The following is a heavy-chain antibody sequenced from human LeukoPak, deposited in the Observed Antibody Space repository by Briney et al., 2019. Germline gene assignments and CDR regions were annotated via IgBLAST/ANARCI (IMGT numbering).Heavy chain of an antibody. CDR2: INPLRGIT. V-gene: IGHV1-46*01. CDR3: TRTMGYRPVAGLKEKWFDP. J-gene: IGHJ5*02. D-gene: IGHD6-19*01. CDR1: GYAFTDYY. Sequence: ASVEVSCKTSGYAFTDYYVHWVRQAPGLGLEWMGIINPLRGITIYAQKFQGRVTMTTDTSTSTVYMDLSSLTSADTAVYYCTRTMGYRPVAGLKEKWFDPWGQGTLVTVSS.